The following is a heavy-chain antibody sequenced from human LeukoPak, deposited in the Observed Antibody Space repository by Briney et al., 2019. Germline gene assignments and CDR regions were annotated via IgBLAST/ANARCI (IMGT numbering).Heavy chain of an antibody. CDR3: ARHRGYSYGYPKWVAYYYYYMDV. J-gene: IGHJ6*03. V-gene: IGHV4-34*01. CDR2: INHSGST. Sequence: IPSETLSLTCAVYGGSFSGYYWSWIRQPPGKGLEWIGEINHSGSTNYNPSLKSRVTISVDTSKNQFSLKLSSVTAADTAVYYCARHRGYSYGYPKWVAYYYYYMDVWGKGTTVTISS. D-gene: IGHD5-18*01. CDR1: GGSFSGYY.